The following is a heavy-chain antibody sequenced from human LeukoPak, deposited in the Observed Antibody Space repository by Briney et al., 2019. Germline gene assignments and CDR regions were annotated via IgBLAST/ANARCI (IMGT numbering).Heavy chain of an antibody. CDR2: INYDGSNT. J-gene: IGHJ5*02. CDR1: GFTFSSYG. Sequence: GSLRLSCAASGFTFSSYGMHWVRQAPGKGLEWVAFINYDGSNTHYADSVKGRFTISRDNSKNTLYLQMNSLRAEDTAVYYCAREAASNWFDPWGQGTLVTVSS. V-gene: IGHV3-30*02. CDR3: AREAASNWFDP.